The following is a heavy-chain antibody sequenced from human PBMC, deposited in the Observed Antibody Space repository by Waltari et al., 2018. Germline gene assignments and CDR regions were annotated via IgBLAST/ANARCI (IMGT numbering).Heavy chain of an antibody. J-gene: IGHJ6*03. Sequence: QVQLPESGPGLVKPWETLSLPCTFTGCSIRSYYLRSNEQTPGKGLEWIGYIYYSGSTNYNPSLKSRVTISVDTSKNQFSLKLSSVTAADTAVYYCARAPDKGYYYYYMDVWGKGTTVTISS. V-gene: IGHV4-59*08. CDR1: GCSIRSYY. CDR2: IYYSGST. CDR3: ARAPDKGYYYYYMDV.